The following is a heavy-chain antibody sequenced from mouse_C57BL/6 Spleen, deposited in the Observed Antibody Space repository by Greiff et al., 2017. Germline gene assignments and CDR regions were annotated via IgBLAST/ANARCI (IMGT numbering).Heavy chain of an antibody. CDR3: ARRDRGNFYFDY. Sequence: EVQLVESGGGLVKPGGSLKLSCAASGFTFSSYTMSWVRQTPEKRLEWVATISGGGGNTYYPDSVKGRFTISRDNAKNTLYLQMRSLRSEDTALYYCARRDRGNFYFDYWGQGTTLTVSS. CDR2: ISGGGGNT. D-gene: IGHD2-1*01. V-gene: IGHV5-9*01. J-gene: IGHJ2*01. CDR1: GFTFSSYT.